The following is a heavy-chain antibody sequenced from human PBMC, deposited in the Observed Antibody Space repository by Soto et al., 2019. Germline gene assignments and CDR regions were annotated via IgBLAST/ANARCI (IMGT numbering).Heavy chain of an antibody. CDR1: GGSISSGDYY. V-gene: IGHV4-30-4*01. J-gene: IGHJ4*02. CDR2: IYYSGST. CDR3: ARRARRYYDSSGD. Sequence: QVQLQESGPGLVKPSQTLSLTCTVSGGSISSGDYYWSWIRQPPGKGLEWIGYIYYSGSTYYNPSLKRRVTISVDTSKNQFSLKLSSVTAADTAVYYCARRARRYYDSSGDWGQGTLVTVSS. D-gene: IGHD3-22*01.